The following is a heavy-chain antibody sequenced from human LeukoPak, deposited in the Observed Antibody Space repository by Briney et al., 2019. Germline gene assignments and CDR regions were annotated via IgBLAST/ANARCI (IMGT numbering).Heavy chain of an antibody. J-gene: IGHJ4*02. CDR2: INPNSGGT. Sequence: ASVKVSCKASGYTFTGYYMHWVRQAPGQGLEWMGRINPNSGGTNYAQKFQGRVTMTRDTSISTAYMELSRLRSDDTAVYYCARELHYYDSSGYIDYWGREPWSPSPQ. V-gene: IGHV1-2*06. D-gene: IGHD3-22*01. CDR3: ARELHYYDSSGYIDY. CDR1: GYTFTGYY.